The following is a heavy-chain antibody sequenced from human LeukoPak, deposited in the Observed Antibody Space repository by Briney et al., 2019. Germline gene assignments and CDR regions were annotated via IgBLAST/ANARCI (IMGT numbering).Heavy chain of an antibody. J-gene: IGHJ4*02. D-gene: IGHD3-22*01. Sequence: ASVKVSFKASGYTFTGYYMHWGRQAPGQGLEWMGWINPNSGGTNYAQKFQGRVTMTRDTSISTAYMELSRLRSDDTAVYYCAFTHHYDSSSYDYFDYWGQGTLVAVSS. CDR1: GYTFTGYY. V-gene: IGHV1-2*02. CDR3: AFTHHYDSSSYDYFDY. CDR2: INPNSGGT.